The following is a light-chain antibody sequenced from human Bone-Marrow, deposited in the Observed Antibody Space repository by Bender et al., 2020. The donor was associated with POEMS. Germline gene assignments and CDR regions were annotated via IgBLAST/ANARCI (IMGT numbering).Light chain of an antibody. J-gene: IGLJ3*02. CDR3: AAWDDTLEGWV. Sequence: QSVLTQPPSASGTPGQRVTISCSGGSSNIGAHAVNWYQHLPGTAPKLLIYTNNLRPSGVPDRFSGSNSGTSASLAISGLQSDDEAEYYCAAWDDTLEGWVFGGGTKLTVL. CDR1: SSNIGAHA. V-gene: IGLV1-44*01. CDR2: TNN.